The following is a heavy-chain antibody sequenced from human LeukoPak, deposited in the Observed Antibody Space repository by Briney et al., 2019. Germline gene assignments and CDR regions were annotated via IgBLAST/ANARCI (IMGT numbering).Heavy chain of an antibody. J-gene: IGHJ4*02. Sequence: GGSLRLSCAASGFTFSSYEMNWVRQAPGKGLEWVSYISSSGSTIYYADSVKGRFTISRDNAKNSLYLQMNSLRAEDTAVYYCARLWLWRSFDYWGQGTLVTVSS. CDR2: ISSSGSTI. CDR1: GFTFSSYE. CDR3: ARLWLWRSFDY. V-gene: IGHV3-48*03. D-gene: IGHD2-21*01.